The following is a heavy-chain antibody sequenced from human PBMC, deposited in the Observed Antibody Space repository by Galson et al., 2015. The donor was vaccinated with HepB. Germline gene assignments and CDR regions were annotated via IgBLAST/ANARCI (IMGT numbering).Heavy chain of an antibody. V-gene: IGHV1-3*01. CDR1: GYTFTSYA. CDR3: AKDLGSSSNYLTLRYTYGFDY. CDR2: INAGNGNT. Sequence: SVKVSCKASGYTFTSYAMHWVRQAPGQRLEWMGWINAGNGNTKYSQKFQGGVTITRDTSASTAYMELSSLRSEDTAVYYCAKDLGSSSNYLTLRYTYGFDYWGQGTLVTVSS. J-gene: IGHJ4*02. D-gene: IGHD4-11*01.